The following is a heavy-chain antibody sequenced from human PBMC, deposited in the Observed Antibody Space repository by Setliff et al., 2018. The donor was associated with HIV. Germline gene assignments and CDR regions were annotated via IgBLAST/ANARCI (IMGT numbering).Heavy chain of an antibody. D-gene: IGHD3-22*01. CDR2: ISYGGIT. Sequence: SETLSLTCTVSGGSIGSSHDFWNWIRQPPGKGLEWIGAISYGGITYYNPSLTSRVTISVDTSKNQFSLKVTSVTAADTAVYYCARVPGRDYYDTSGDFDYWGLGTLVTVS. CDR3: ARVPGRDYYDTSGDFDY. J-gene: IGHJ4*02. CDR1: GGSIGSSHDF. V-gene: IGHV4-39*07.